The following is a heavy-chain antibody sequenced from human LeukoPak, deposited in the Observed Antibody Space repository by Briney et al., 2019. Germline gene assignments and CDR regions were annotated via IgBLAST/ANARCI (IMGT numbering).Heavy chain of an antibody. CDR3: AKDSNYDSSGYPDY. Sequence: GGSLRLSCVASGFTFEGNGMHWVRQVPGKGLEWVSSISWNSGNVGHADSVKGRFTISRDNAKNSLYLQMNSLRAEDTGLYYCAKDSNYDSSGYPDYWGQGTLVTVSS. D-gene: IGHD3-22*01. J-gene: IGHJ4*02. V-gene: IGHV3-9*01. CDR2: ISWNSGNV. CDR1: GFTFEGNG.